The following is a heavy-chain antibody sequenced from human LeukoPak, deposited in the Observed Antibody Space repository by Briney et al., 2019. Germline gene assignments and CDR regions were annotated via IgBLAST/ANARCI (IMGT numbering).Heavy chain of an antibody. CDR1: GYTFTGYY. Sequence: ASVKVSCKASGYTFTGYYMHWVRQAPGQGLEWMGWINPNSGGTNYAQKFQGRVTMTGDTSISTAYMELSRLRSDDTAVYYCARVKRYYYGSGTFDYWGQGTLVTVSS. D-gene: IGHD3-10*01. CDR3: ARVKRYYYGSGTFDY. V-gene: IGHV1-2*02. CDR2: INPNSGGT. J-gene: IGHJ4*02.